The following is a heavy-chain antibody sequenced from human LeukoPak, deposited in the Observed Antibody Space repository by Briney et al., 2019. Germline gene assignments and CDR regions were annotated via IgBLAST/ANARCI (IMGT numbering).Heavy chain of an antibody. CDR3: ARGRTVATTLPDY. D-gene: IGHD5-12*01. Sequence: SETLSLTCTVSGGSISSYYWSWIRQSPGKGLGWIGYVYYSGSTNYNPSLKSRVTISVDTSKNQFSLKLSSVTAADTAVYYCARGRTVATTLPDYWGQGTLVTVSS. CDR1: GGSISSYY. CDR2: VYYSGST. V-gene: IGHV4-59*01. J-gene: IGHJ4*02.